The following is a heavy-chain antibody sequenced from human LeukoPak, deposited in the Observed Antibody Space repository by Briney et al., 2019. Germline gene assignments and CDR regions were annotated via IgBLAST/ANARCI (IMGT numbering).Heavy chain of an antibody. CDR2: ISGSGGST. CDR1: GFTFSSYG. D-gene: IGHD3-10*01. V-gene: IGHV3-23*01. J-gene: IGHJ4*02. CDR3: ARERGYGSGSVDY. Sequence: PGGTLRPSCAASGFTFSSYGTSSVRQPPGKGLEWVSAISGSGGSTYYADSVKGRFTISRDNSKNTLYLQMNSLRAEDTAVYYCARERGYGSGSVDYWGQGIQVTTSS.